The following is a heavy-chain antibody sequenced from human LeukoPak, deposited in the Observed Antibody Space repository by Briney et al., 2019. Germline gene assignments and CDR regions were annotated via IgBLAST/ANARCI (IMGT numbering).Heavy chain of an antibody. CDR1: GFTLSHYG. Sequence: PGRSLTLSCPAAGFTLSHYGMHWVRPAPGTGVEWVAVIWSDGTNQYYADSVKGRFTISRDESGNTVYLQMNSLRPEDTGVYYCAKDAQRGFDYSNSLESWGQGTPVTVST. V-gene: IGHV3-33*03. CDR2: IWSDGTNQ. D-gene: IGHD4-11*01. CDR3: AKDAQRGFDYSNSLES. J-gene: IGHJ5*01.